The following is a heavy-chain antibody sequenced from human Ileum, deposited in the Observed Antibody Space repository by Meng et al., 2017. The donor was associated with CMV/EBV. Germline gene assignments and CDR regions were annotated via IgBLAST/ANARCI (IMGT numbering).Heavy chain of an antibody. CDR2: ISTDTHYI. CDR1: GFTFSTYA. J-gene: IGHJ5*02. CDR3: ARGPIVKTPSSIPVWFDP. Sequence: GESLKISCAASGFTFSTYAMNWVRQAPGKGLEWVSSISTDTHYIYYADSVKGRFAMSRDDAKSSIYLQMDRLRAGDTAVYFCARGPIVKTPSSIPVWFDPWGQGTLVTVSS. D-gene: IGHD2/OR15-2a*01. V-gene: IGHV3-21*01.